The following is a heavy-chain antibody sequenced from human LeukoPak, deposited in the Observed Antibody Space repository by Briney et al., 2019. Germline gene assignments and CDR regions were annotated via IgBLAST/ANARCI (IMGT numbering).Heavy chain of an antibody. V-gene: IGHV3-23*01. D-gene: IGHD3-22*01. J-gene: IGHJ4*02. CDR1: GFTFGSYA. CDR2: ISGSGGST. CDR3: AKDSHYDSSGYYYVTWTYFDY. Sequence: GSLRLSCAASGFTFGSYAMSWVRQAPGKGLEWVSAISGSGGSTYYADSVKGRFTISRDNSKNTLYLQMNSLRAEDTAVYYCAKDSHYDSSGYYYVTWTYFDYWGQGTLVTVSS.